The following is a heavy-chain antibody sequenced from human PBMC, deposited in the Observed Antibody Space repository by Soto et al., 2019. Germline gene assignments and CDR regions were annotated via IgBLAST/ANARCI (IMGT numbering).Heavy chain of an antibody. D-gene: IGHD6-13*01. V-gene: IGHV1-58*02. CDR1: GFTFTSSA. CDR3: AAPGIAAAGTRDDAFDI. J-gene: IGHJ3*02. Sequence: ASVKVSCKASGFTFTSSAMQWVRQARGQRLEWIGWIVVGSGNTNYAQKFQERVTITSDMSTSTAYMELSSLRSEETAVYYCAAPGIAAAGTRDDAFDICCQGTMLPVAS. CDR2: IVVGSGNT.